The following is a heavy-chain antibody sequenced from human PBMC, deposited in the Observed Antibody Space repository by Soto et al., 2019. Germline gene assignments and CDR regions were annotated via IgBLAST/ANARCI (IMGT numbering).Heavy chain of an antibody. J-gene: IGHJ4*02. CDR1: GYSFAGYW. D-gene: IGHD3-22*01. CDR3: ARQIYDSDSGPNFQYYFDS. CDR2: IDPSDSQT. Sequence: GESLKISCKGSGYSFAGYWITWGRQMPCKCLEWMWRIDPSDSQTYYSPSFRGHVTISAAKSITTVFLQWSSLRASDTAMYYCARQIYDSDSGPNFQYYFDSWGQGTLVTVPS. V-gene: IGHV5-10-1*01.